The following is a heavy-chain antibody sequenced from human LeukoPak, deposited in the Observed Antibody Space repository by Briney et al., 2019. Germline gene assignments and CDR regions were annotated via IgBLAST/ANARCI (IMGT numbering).Heavy chain of an antibody. J-gene: IGHJ4*02. Sequence: SETLSLTCAVSGYSISSGYYWGWIRQPPGKGLEWIGSIYHSGSTYYNPSLKSRVTISVDTPKNQFSLKLSSVTAADTAVYYCARYGYCSSTSCYREGFDYWGQGTLVTVSS. CDR2: IYHSGST. V-gene: IGHV4-38-2*01. CDR3: ARYGYCSSTSCYREGFDY. D-gene: IGHD2-2*02. CDR1: GYSISSGYY.